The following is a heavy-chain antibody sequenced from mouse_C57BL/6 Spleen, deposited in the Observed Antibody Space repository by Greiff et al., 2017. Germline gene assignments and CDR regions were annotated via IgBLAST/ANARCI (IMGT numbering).Heavy chain of an antibody. Sequence: EVKLVESGGGLVQPGGSLKLSCAASGFTFSDYYMYWVRQTPEKRLEWVAYISNGGGSTYYPDTVKGRFTISRDNAKNTLYLQMSRLKSEDTAMYYCARHLYYGSSYWYFDVWGTGTTVTVSS. J-gene: IGHJ1*03. CDR3: ARHLYYGSSYWYFDV. V-gene: IGHV5-12*01. CDR1: GFTFSDYY. D-gene: IGHD1-1*01. CDR2: ISNGGGST.